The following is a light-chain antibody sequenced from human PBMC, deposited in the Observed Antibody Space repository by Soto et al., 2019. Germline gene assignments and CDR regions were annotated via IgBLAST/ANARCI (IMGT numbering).Light chain of an antibody. J-gene: IGKJ1*01. Sequence: DIQMTQSPSTLSGSVGDGVTITCRASQTISSWLAWYQQKPGKAPKLLIYKASTLKSGVPSRFSGGGSETEFTLTISSLQPDDVATYYCQHYDEYPWTFGQGTKVDIK. CDR1: QTISSW. V-gene: IGKV1-5*03. CDR2: KAS. CDR3: QHYDEYPWT.